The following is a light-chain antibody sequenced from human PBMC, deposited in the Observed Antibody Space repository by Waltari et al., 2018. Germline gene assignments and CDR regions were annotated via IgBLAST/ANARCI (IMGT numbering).Light chain of an antibody. CDR1: NLGNKY. J-gene: IGLJ1*01. V-gene: IGLV3-1*01. CDR3: QVWDTSLNYV. Sequence: SYELTQPPSVSVSPGQTATITCSGDNLGNKYTCWYQQKTGQSPVFIIYQDVKRPSGVPERFSASISGNTATLTISGAQALDEADYYCQVWDTSLNYVFGAGTKVTVL. CDR2: QDV.